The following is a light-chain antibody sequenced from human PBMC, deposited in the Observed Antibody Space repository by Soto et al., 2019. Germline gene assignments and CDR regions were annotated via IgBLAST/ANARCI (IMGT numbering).Light chain of an antibody. CDR2: GAS. CDR3: LQYGTPWWT. CDR1: PSVPANY. Sequence: EIVLTQSPGTLSLSPGERVTLSCGASPSVPANYLAWYQQKPGQAPRLLISGASNRATGIPDRFSGSGSGTDFTLTVSRLEPSDFAVYFCLQYGTPWWTFGQGARVDIK. V-gene: IGKV3-20*01. J-gene: IGKJ1*01.